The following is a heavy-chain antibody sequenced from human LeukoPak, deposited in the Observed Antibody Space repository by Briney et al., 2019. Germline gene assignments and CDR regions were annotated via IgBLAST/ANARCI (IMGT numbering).Heavy chain of an antibody. D-gene: IGHD6-13*01. CDR3: ATNVRSSPLGF. V-gene: IGHV3-66*01. CDR1: GFTFSSYS. J-gene: IGHJ4*01. Sequence: GGSLRLSCAASGFTFSSYSMNWVRQAPGKGLEWVSIIYSGGSTYYADSVKGRFTISRDSSNNTLFLQMSNLRADDSGLYYCATNVRSSPLGFWGHGTLVTVSS. CDR2: IYSGGST.